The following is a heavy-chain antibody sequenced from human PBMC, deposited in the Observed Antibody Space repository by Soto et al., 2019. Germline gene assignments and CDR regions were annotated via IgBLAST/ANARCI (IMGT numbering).Heavy chain of an antibody. V-gene: IGHV3-23*01. D-gene: IGHD1-1*01. CDR2: ISERGDTT. J-gene: IGHJ4*02. CDR3: GKDKPGAKSFDY. CDR1: GFTISSNA. Sequence: HPGGSLRLSCAASGFTISSNAMYWVRHAPGKGLEWVSGISERGDTTHYADSVKGRLTISRDTSKNTLYLQLNTLRADDTAISYCGKDKPGAKSFDYWGQGTLVTVSS.